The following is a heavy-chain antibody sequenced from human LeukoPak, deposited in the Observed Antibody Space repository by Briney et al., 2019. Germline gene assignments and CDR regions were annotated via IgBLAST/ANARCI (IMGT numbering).Heavy chain of an antibody. V-gene: IGHV4-59*01. Sequence: PSETLSLTCTVSGGSISSYYWNWIRQPPGKGLEWIGYIYYSESTNYNPSLKSRVTISVDTSKNQFSLKLTSVTAADTAVYYCAWGRYSYYFDYWGQGTLVTVSS. D-gene: IGHD5-18*01. J-gene: IGHJ4*02. CDR1: GGSISSYY. CDR2: IYYSEST. CDR3: AWGRYSYYFDY.